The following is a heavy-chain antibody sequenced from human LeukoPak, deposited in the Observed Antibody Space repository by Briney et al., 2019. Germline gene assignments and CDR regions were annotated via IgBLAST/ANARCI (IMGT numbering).Heavy chain of an antibody. CDR3: ARVLFNSGYDY. CDR2: INPNSGET. J-gene: IGHJ4*02. D-gene: IGHD3-9*01. Sequence: ASVKVSCKPSGYTFTGAYVHWVRQAPRQGLEWMGWINPNSGETKFAQKFQGRVTMTRDTSISTVYMDLGGLRSDDTAVYYCARVLFNSGYDYWGQGSLVTVSS. CDR1: GYTFTGAY. V-gene: IGHV1-2*02.